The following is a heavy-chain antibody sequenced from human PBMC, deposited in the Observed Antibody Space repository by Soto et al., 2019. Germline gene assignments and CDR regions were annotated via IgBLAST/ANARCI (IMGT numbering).Heavy chain of an antibody. J-gene: IGHJ3*02. D-gene: IGHD3-10*01. CDR1: GDSINNYY. CDR3: ARGGSMVREYDALDI. CDR2: IYYSGST. Sequence: SETLSLTCTVSGDSINNYYWSWIRQPPGKGLEWIGYIYYSGSTNYNPSLKSRITISVDTSKNQFSLKLSSVTAADTAVYYCARGGSMVREYDALDIWGPGTMVTVSS. V-gene: IGHV4-59*01.